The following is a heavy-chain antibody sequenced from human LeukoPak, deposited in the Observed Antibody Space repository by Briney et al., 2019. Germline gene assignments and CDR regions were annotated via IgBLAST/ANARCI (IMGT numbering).Heavy chain of an antibody. Sequence: GXXRXXXAASGFSFSSYWMSWVRQVPGKGLEXXXXXXXXGSEKYYVDSVKGRFTISRDNAKNSLYLQMNSLRAEDTAVYYCARGGGYDFWSGYNNWFDPWGQGTLVTVSS. D-gene: IGHD3-3*01. CDR2: XXXXGSEK. CDR1: GFSFSSYW. CDR3: ARGGGYDFWSGYNNWFDP. V-gene: IGHV3-7*01. J-gene: IGHJ5*02.